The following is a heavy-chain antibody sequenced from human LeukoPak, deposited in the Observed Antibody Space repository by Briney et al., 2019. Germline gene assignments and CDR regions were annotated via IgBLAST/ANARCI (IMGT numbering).Heavy chain of an antibody. CDR2: IIPIFGTA. D-gene: IGHD6-19*01. CDR3: ARVWRLVPRDY. Sequence: ASVKVSCKASGGTFSSYAISWARQAPGQGLEWMGGIIPIFGTANYAQKFQGRVTITADESTSTAYMELSSLRSEDTAVYYCARVWRLVPRDYWGRGTLVTVSS. CDR1: GGTFSSYA. V-gene: IGHV1-69*13. J-gene: IGHJ4*02.